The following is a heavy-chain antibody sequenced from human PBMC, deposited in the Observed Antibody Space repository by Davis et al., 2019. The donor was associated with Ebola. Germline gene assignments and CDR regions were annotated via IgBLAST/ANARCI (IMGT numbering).Heavy chain of an antibody. J-gene: IGHJ4*02. CDR1: GFTFSSYG. D-gene: IGHD3-16*01. Sequence: GESLKISCAASGFTFSSYGMHWVRQAPGKGLEWVAVIWYDGSNKYYADSVKGRLTISRDNSKNTLYLQMNSLRAEDTAVYYCARGSGIMITFGGVYFDYWGQGTLVTVSS. CDR3: ARGSGIMITFGGVYFDY. V-gene: IGHV3-33*01. CDR2: IWYDGSNK.